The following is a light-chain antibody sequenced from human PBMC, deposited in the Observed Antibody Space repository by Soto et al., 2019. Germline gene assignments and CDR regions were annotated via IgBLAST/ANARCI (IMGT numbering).Light chain of an antibody. CDR2: GAS. V-gene: IGKV3-20*01. CDR1: QGVGSNY. J-gene: IGKJ1*01. Sequence: EIVLTQSPGTLSLSPGERATLSCKASQGVGSNYLAWYQQKPGQAPRPPIYGASSMPTGIPDRFSGSGSGADFTLTISRLEPEDCAVYYCQQYGNSPWTFGQGTTVEIQ. CDR3: QQYGNSPWT.